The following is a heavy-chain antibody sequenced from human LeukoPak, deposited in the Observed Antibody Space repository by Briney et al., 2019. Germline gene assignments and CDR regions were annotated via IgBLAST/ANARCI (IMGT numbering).Heavy chain of an antibody. J-gene: IGHJ4*02. CDR1: GGSISSYY. D-gene: IGHD2-2*02. CDR3: ARGASVVPAAIPYYFDY. Sequence: SETLSLTCTVSGGSISSYYWSWIRQPPGKGLEWIGYIYYSGSTNYNPSLKSRVTISVDTSKNQFSLKLSSVTAADTAVYYCARGASVVPAAIPYYFDYWGQGTLVTVSS. V-gene: IGHV4-59*01. CDR2: IYYSGST.